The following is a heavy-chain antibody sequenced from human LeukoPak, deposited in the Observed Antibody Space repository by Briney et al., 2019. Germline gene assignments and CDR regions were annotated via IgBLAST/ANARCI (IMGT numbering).Heavy chain of an antibody. CDR2: ISWNSDSI. J-gene: IGHJ4*02. CDR3: VKDKTDFWSGYFDY. Sequence: GRSLRLSCAASGFIFDDYAMHWVRQTPGKGLEWVSGISWNSDSIVYADSVKGRFTISRDNAKNSLYLQMNSLRSEDMALYYCVKDKTDFWSGYFDYWGQGTLVTVSS. D-gene: IGHD3-3*01. CDR1: GFIFDDYA. V-gene: IGHV3-9*03.